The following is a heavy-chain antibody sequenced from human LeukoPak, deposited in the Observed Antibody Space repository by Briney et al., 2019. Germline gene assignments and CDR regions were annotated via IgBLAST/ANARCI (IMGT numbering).Heavy chain of an antibody. CDR1: GFTFSSYS. J-gene: IGHJ4*02. V-gene: IGHV3-21*01. Sequence: PGGSLRLSCAASGFTFSSYSMNWVRQAPGKGLEWVTSISSSSSSYIYYADSVKGRFTISRDNAKNSLYLQMNSLRAEDTAVYYCARSDDYNSRNVFNYWGQGTLVTVSS. CDR2: ISSSSSSYI. CDR3: ARSDDYNSRNVFNY. D-gene: IGHD5-24*01.